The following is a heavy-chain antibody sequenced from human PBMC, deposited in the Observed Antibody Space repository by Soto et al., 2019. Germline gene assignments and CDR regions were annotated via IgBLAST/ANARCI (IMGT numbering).Heavy chain of an antibody. Sequence: GASVKVSCKASGYTLTSYGISWVRQAPGQGLEWMGWISAYNGNTNYAQKLQGRVTMTTDTSTSTAYMELRSLRSDDTAVYYCAREGAYYDSSGYDDYWGQGTLVTVSS. J-gene: IGHJ4*02. CDR1: GYTLTSYG. CDR2: ISAYNGNT. V-gene: IGHV1-18*01. CDR3: AREGAYYDSSGYDDY. D-gene: IGHD3-22*01.